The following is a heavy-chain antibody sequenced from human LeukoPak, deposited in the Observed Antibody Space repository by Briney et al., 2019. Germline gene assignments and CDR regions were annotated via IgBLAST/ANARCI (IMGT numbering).Heavy chain of an antibody. D-gene: IGHD6-13*01. CDR3: ARDRLAAAGTRADY. J-gene: IGHJ4*02. Sequence: ASVKVSCKXSGYTFTNYYIYWVRQAPGQGLEWMGIINPSGGSTDYAQKFQGRVTMTRDTSISTAYMELSRLRSDDTAVYYCARDRLAAAGTRADYWGQGTLVTVSS. CDR2: INPSGGST. V-gene: IGHV1-46*01. CDR1: GYTFTNYY.